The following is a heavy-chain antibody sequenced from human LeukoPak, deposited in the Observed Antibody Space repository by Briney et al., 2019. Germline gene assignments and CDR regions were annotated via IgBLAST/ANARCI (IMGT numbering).Heavy chain of an antibody. V-gene: IGHV4-39*07. CDR3: ARQSYSSGWYFDY. D-gene: IGHD6-19*01. CDR1: GGSISSYY. Sequence: SETLSLTCTVSGGSISSYYWGWIRQPPGKGLEWIGSIYYSGSTYYNPSLKSRVTISVDTSKNQFSLKLSSATAADTAVYYCARQSYSSGWYFDYWGQGTLVTVSS. CDR2: IYYSGST. J-gene: IGHJ4*02.